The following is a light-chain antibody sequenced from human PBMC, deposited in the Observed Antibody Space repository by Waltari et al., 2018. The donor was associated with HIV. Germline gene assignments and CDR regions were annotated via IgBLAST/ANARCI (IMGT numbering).Light chain of an antibody. CDR3: QQRSNWPPYT. CDR2: DAS. Sequence: EIVLTQSPATLSLSPGERATLSCRASQSVSSYLAWYQQRPGQAPRLLIYDASNRATGIPARFSGSGSGTDFTLTIGNLEPEDFAVYYCQQRSNWPPYTFGQGTKLEIK. V-gene: IGKV3-11*01. J-gene: IGKJ2*01. CDR1: QSVSSY.